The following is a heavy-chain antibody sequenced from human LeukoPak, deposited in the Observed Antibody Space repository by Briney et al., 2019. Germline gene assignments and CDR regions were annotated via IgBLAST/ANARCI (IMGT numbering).Heavy chain of an antibody. CDR3: ARDLPVMITFGGVIVFPLDY. CDR1: GFTFSSYG. Sequence: GGSLRLSCAASGFTFSSYGMHWVRQAPGKGLEWVAVIWYDGSNKYYADSVKGRFTISRDNSKNTLYLQMNSLRAEDTAVYYCARDLPVMITFGGVIVFPLDYWGQGTLVTVSS. CDR2: IWYDGSNK. J-gene: IGHJ4*02. V-gene: IGHV3-33*01. D-gene: IGHD3-16*02.